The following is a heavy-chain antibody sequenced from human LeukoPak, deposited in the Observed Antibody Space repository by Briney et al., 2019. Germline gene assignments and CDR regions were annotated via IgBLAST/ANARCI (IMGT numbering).Heavy chain of an antibody. D-gene: IGHD6-6*01. CDR3: AKDPYSSSSRYYYYGMDV. CDR1: GFTFSSYV. J-gene: IGHJ6*02. CDR2: ISASGGTT. V-gene: IGHV3-23*01. Sequence: GGSLRLSCAASGFTFSSYVMSWVRQAPGKGLEWVSSISASGGTTYYADSVKGRFSISRDNSKNTLYLQMNSLRAEDTAIYYCAKDPYSSSSRYYYYGMDVWGQGTTVTVSS.